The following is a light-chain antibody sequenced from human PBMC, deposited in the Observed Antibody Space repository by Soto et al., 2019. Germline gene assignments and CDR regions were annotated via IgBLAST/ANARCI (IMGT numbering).Light chain of an antibody. Sequence: IQLTPSPSSLSASVGDRVTITCRASQGISSYLAWYQKKPGKAPKLLIYTASTLQRGVPSRFSGGGSGTDFTLTISSLQPEDFATYYCQQLNSLWTFGQGTKV. CDR2: TAS. CDR3: QQLNSLWT. V-gene: IGKV1-9*01. J-gene: IGKJ1*01. CDR1: QGISSY.